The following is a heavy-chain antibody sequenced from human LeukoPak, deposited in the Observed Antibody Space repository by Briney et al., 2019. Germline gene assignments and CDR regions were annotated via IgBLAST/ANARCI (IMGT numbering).Heavy chain of an antibody. J-gene: IGHJ4*02. Sequence: PSETLSLTCSVSGDSFSSGGYYWSWIRQHPGKGLEWIGYIYNSGSTYYNPSLRSRVYISVDTSKNQFSLMLSSVTAADTAVYYCASDLSGYSILDCWGQGTLVTVSS. V-gene: IGHV4-31*03. D-gene: IGHD3-9*01. CDR2: IYNSGST. CDR3: ASDLSGYSILDC. CDR1: GDSFSSGGYY.